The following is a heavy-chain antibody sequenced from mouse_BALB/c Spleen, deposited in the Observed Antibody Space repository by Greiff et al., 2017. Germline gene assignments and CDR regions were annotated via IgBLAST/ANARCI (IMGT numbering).Heavy chain of an antibody. CDR2: IDPANGNT. J-gene: IGHJ4*01. CDR1: GFNIKDTY. CDR3: ARVTTVVNYAMDD. V-gene: IGHV14-3*02. Sequence: VQLKESGAELVKPGASVKLSCTASGFNIKDTYMHWVQQRPEQGLEWIGRIDPANGNTKYDPKFQGKATITADTSSNTAYLQLSSLTSEDTAVYYCARVTTVVNYAMDDWGQGTSVTVSS. D-gene: IGHD1-1*01.